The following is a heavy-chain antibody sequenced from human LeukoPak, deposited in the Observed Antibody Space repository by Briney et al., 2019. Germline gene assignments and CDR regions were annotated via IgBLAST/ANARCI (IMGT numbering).Heavy chain of an antibody. Sequence: GESLKISCKGSGYSFTTHWIAWVRQRPGEGLEWMGIVYPGNSDSRYSPSFQGHVTMTADKSISTAYLQWHSLEASDTAIYFCARGFDTGSSVNWFDPWGQGTLVTVSS. J-gene: IGHJ5*02. D-gene: IGHD6-13*01. CDR3: ARGFDTGSSVNWFDP. CDR1: GYSFTTHW. CDR2: VYPGNSDS. V-gene: IGHV5-51*01.